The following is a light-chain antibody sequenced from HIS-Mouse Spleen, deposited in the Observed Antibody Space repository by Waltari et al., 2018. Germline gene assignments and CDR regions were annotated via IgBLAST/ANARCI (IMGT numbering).Light chain of an antibody. CDR1: ALPKKY. Sequence: SYELTQPPSVSVSPGQTARITCSGDALPKKYAYWYQQKSGQAPVLVIYEDSKRPSGIPGRFSGSNVGKMATLTISGAQVEDEADYYCYSTDSSGNHRVFGGGTKLTVL. J-gene: IGLJ2*01. V-gene: IGLV3-10*01. CDR2: EDS. CDR3: YSTDSSGNHRV.